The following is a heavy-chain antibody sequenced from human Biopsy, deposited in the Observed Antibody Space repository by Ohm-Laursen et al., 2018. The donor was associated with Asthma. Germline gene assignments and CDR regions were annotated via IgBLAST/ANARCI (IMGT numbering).Heavy chain of an antibody. CDR1: GYTFNSAG. CDR2: ISVYNGNT. CDR3: ARAVDYSHYYGIDV. V-gene: IGHV1-18*01. Sequence: ATVKISCKTSGYTFNSAGITWVRQAPGQGLEWMGWISVYNGNTKVAQKLQDRVTMTTDTSTSTAYMELRSLRSDDTAVYFCARAVDYSHYYGIDVWGQGTTATVS. D-gene: IGHD3-10*01. J-gene: IGHJ6*02.